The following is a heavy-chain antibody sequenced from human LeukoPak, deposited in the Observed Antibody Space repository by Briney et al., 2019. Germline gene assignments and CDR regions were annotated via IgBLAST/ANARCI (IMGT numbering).Heavy chain of an antibody. V-gene: IGHV3-23*01. J-gene: IGHJ4*02. CDR2: LRVSGAST. CDR1: RFTFCRRL. CDR3: AKDTSIGRYCTNGVCSPFDY. Sequence: GWFMLFSFVASRFTFCRRLLGCGGVGAGEGRGGGLALRVSGASTYDADSVKGRFTISRDNSRSTLYLQMNSLRAEDTALYYCAKDTSIGRYCTNGVCSPFDYWGQGTLVTVSS. D-gene: IGHD2-8*01.